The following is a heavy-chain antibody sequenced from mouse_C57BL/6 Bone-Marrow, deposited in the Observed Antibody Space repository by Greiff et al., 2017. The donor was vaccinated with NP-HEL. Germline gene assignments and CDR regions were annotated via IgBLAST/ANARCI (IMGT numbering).Heavy chain of an antibody. CDR2: ISSGGSYT. J-gene: IGHJ4*01. D-gene: IGHD2-4*01. CDR3: ARGGDYDVGAMDY. Sequence: EVKLVESGGDLVKPGGSLKLSCAATGFTFSSYGMSWVRQTPDKRLEWVATISSGGSYTYYPDSVKGRFTISRDNAKNTLYLQMSSLKSEDTAMYYCARGGDYDVGAMDYWGQGTSVTVSS. CDR1: GFTFSSYG. V-gene: IGHV5-6*01.